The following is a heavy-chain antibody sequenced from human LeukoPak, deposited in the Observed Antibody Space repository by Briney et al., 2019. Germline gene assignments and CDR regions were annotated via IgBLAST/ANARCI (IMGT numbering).Heavy chain of an antibody. V-gene: IGHV3-23*01. CDR3: ASDTDYYDSSGYYVDY. CDR1: GFTFSSYA. Sequence: GGSLRLSCAASGFTFSSYAMNWVRQAPGKGLEWVSAISGSGGSTYYADSVKGRFTISRDNSKNTLYLQMNSLRAEDTAVYYCASDTDYYDSSGYYVDYWGQGTLVTVSS. CDR2: ISGSGGST. J-gene: IGHJ4*02. D-gene: IGHD3-22*01.